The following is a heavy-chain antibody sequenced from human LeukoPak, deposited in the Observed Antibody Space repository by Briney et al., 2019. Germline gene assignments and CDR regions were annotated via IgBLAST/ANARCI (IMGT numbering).Heavy chain of an antibody. D-gene: IGHD3-10*01. Sequence: GGSLRLSCAASGFTFSSYWMHWVRQAPGKGLVWVSRINSDGSSTSYADSVKGRFTISRDNAKNSLYLQMNSLRAEDTAVYYCARDLRMVRGVYPFDIWGQGTMVTVSS. CDR1: GFTFSSYW. V-gene: IGHV3-74*01. CDR3: ARDLRMVRGVYPFDI. J-gene: IGHJ3*02. CDR2: INSDGSST.